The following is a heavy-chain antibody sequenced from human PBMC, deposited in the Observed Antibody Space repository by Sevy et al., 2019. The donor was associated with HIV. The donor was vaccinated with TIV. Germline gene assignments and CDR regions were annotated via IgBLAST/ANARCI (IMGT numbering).Heavy chain of an antibody. V-gene: IGHV3-48*04. D-gene: IGHD6-19*01. J-gene: IGHJ4*02. CDR2: ISSSGSAI. Sequence: GGSLRLSCAASGFTFRTYSMNWVRQAPGKGLEWISYISSSGSAIYYADSVKGRFTISRDNAKNSLYLQMNSLRAEDTAVYYCARITGWRFDYWGQGTLVTVSS. CDR1: GFTFRTYS. CDR3: ARITGWRFDY.